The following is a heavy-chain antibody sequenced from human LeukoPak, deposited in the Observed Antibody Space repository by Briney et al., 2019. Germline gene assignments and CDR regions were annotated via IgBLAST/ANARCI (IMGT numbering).Heavy chain of an antibody. D-gene: IGHD5-18*01. CDR3: AREVTAMVKADWFDP. J-gene: IGHJ5*02. V-gene: IGHV1-2*02. CDR2: INPNSGGT. Sequence: ASVKVSCKASGYTFTCYYMHWVRQAPGQGLEWMGWINPNSGGTNYAQKFQGRVTMTRDTSISTAYMELSRLRSDDTAVYYCAREVTAMVKADWFDPWGQGTLVTVSS. CDR1: GYTFTCYY.